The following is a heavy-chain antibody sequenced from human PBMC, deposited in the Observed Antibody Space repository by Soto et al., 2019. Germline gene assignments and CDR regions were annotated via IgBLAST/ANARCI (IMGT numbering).Heavy chain of an antibody. CDR1: GGSISSYY. V-gene: IGHV4-59*08. CDR3: ARHTGGSETNYYYRDV. D-gene: IGHD2-15*01. Sequence: PSETLSLTCTVSGGSISSYYWSWIRQPPGKGLEWIGYIYYSGSTNYNPSLKSRVTISVDTSKNQFSLKLSSVTAADTAVYYCARHTGGSETNYYYRDVWGKGTTVTVSS. J-gene: IGHJ6*03. CDR2: IYYSGST.